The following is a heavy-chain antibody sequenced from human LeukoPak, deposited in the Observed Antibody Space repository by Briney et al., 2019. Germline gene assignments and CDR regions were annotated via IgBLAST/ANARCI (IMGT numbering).Heavy chain of an antibody. CDR3: AKDDLDYCDSSGYYPDF. D-gene: IGHD3-22*01. CDR1: GFTFSSYA. CDR2: ISGSGAST. Sequence: GGSLRLSCAASGFTFSSYAMSWVRQAPGKGLEWVSAISGSGASTYYADSVKGRFTISRDNSKNTLYLQMNSLRAEDTAVYYCAKDDLDYCDSSGYYPDFWGQGTLVTVSS. V-gene: IGHV3-23*01. J-gene: IGHJ4*02.